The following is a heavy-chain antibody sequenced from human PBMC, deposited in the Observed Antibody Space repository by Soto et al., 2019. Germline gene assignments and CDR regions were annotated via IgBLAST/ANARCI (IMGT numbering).Heavy chain of an antibody. J-gene: IGHJ4*02. CDR3: ARGSHYYDSSGYPLY. V-gene: IGHV1-69*02. D-gene: IGHD3-22*01. Sequence: QVQLVQSGAEVKKPGSSVKVSCKASGGTFSSYTISWVRQAPGQGLEWMGRIIPILGIANHAQKFQGRVTITADKSTSTAYMELSSLGSEDTAVYYCARGSHYYDSSGYPLYWGQGTLVTVSS. CDR1: GGTFSSYT. CDR2: IIPILGIA.